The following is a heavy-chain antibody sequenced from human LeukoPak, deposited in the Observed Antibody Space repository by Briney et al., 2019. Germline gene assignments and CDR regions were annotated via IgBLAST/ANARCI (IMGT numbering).Heavy chain of an antibody. D-gene: IGHD2/OR15-2a*01. CDR3: ASCIYSTPDAFDI. CDR2: IKHGGSEK. V-gene: IGHV3-7*01. Sequence: PGGSLRLSCAASGFNINRFWMTWVRQAPGKGLEWVANIKHGGSEKYYVDSVTGRFTISRDNAKDSLFLQMNDLRAEDTAIYYCASCIYSTPDAFDIWGQGTMVAVSS. J-gene: IGHJ3*02. CDR1: GFNINRFW.